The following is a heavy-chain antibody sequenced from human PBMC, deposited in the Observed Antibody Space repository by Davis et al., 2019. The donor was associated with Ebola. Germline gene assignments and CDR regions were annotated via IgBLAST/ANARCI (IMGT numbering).Heavy chain of an antibody. J-gene: IGHJ5*02. CDR3: ARHLGWFDP. Sequence: SETLSLTCTVSGGSISSYYWSWIRQSPGKGLEWIGYIYYSGSTHYNPSLESRVTISVDTSKNQFSLKLSSVTAADTAVYYCARHLGWFDPWGQGTLVTVSS. D-gene: IGHD3-16*01. CDR2: IYYSGST. CDR1: GGSISSYY. V-gene: IGHV4-59*08.